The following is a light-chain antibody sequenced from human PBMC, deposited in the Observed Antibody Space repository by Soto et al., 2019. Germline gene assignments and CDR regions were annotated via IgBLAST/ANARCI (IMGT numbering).Light chain of an antibody. J-gene: IGLJ3*02. CDR1: SSDVGAYNH. Sequence: QSVLTQPASVSGSPGQSITISCTGTSSDVGAYNHVSWYQQHPGKVPKVVIYEVNNRPSGVSNRFSASKSGNTASLTISGLQAEDEATYYCSSFTNSGTWVFGGGTKLTV. CDR3: SSFTNSGTWV. V-gene: IGLV2-14*03. CDR2: EVN.